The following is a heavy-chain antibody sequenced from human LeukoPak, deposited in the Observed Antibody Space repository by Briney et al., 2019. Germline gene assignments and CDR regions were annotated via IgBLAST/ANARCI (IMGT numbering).Heavy chain of an antibody. CDR1: GFTFSSYA. CDR3: ARLDASGLDY. V-gene: IGHV3-23*01. D-gene: IGHD6-19*01. J-gene: IGHJ4*02. CDR2: ISGNGGYT. Sequence: GGSLRLSCAASGFTFSSYAMSWVRQAPGKGLEWVSAISGNGGYTYYADSVKGRFTISRDNAKNSLYLQMNSLRADDTAVYYCARLDASGLDYWGQGTLVTVSS.